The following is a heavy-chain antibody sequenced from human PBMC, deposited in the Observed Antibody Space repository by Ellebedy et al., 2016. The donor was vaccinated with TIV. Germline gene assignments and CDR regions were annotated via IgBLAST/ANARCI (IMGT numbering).Heavy chain of an antibody. V-gene: IGHV4-30-4*01. CDR2: IYYSGST. Sequence: MPSETLSLTCTVSGGSISSGDYYWSWIRQPPGKGLEWIGYIYYSGSTYYNPSLKSRVTISVDTSKNQFSLKLSSVTAADTAVYYWARGAEYYYGSGNPSGGFDYWGQGTLVTVSS. CDR3: ARGAEYYYGSGNPSGGFDY. D-gene: IGHD3-10*01. J-gene: IGHJ4*02. CDR1: GGSISSGDYY.